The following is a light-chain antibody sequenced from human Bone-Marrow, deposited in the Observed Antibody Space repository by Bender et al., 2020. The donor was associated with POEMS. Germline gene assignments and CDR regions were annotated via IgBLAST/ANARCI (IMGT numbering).Light chain of an antibody. CDR1: DSNFGGNN. V-gene: IGLV1-44*01. Sequence: QSVLTQPPSASGTPGQSVIISCSGTDSNFGGNNVNWYQHLPGSAPRLVVYSNYQRPSGVPARFSGSKSGTSASLAISDIQSEDEGDYYCSSYAGNNNLRVFGTGTKVTVL. CDR2: SNY. J-gene: IGLJ1*01. CDR3: SSYAGNNNLRV.